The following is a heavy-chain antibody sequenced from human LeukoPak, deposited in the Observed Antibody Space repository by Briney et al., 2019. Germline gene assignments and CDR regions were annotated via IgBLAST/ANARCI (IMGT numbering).Heavy chain of an antibody. CDR3: ARDVSLVGGKSVWFDP. V-gene: IGHV3-30*04. CDR1: GFTFSSYA. J-gene: IGHJ5*02. D-gene: IGHD4-23*01. Sequence: GGSLRLSCEASGFTFSSYAMHWVRQAPGKGLEWMAIIAHDGNSAVYADSVKGRLTLSRDNSQNTLYLQMNSLSAGDSAVYYCARDVSLVGGKSVWFDPWGQGALV. CDR2: IAHDGNSA.